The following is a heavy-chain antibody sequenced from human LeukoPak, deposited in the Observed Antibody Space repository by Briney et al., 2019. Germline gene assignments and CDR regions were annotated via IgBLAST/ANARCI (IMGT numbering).Heavy chain of an antibody. V-gene: IGHV7-4-1*02. J-gene: IGHJ3*02. CDR1: GYTFTKYA. D-gene: IGHD2-15*01. Sequence: ASVKVSCKASGYTFTKYAINWVRQAPGQGPEWMGWINTNTRTPTYAQGFTGRLVFSLDTSVSTAYLQISSLAAEDTAVYYCARGGFESRWACDIWGQGTVVTVSS. CDR2: INTNTRTP. CDR3: ARGGFESRWACDI.